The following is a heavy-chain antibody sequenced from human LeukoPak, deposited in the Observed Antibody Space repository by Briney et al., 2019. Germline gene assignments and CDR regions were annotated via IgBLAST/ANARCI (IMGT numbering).Heavy chain of an antibody. CDR1: GFTFSSYA. D-gene: IGHD3-9*01. CDR3: ASGYDILTGYIY. Sequence: GGSLRLSCAASGFTFSSYAMHWVRQAPGKGLEWVAVISYDGSNKYYADSVKGRFTISGDNSKNTLYLQMNSLRAEDTAVYYCASGYDILTGYIYWGQGTLVTVSS. J-gene: IGHJ4*02. CDR2: ISYDGSNK. V-gene: IGHV3-30*04.